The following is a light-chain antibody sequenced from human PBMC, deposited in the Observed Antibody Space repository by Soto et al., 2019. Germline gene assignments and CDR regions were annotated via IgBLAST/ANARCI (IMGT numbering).Light chain of an antibody. V-gene: IGKV1-5*01. CDR2: DAS. Sequence: IQMTQSPSTLSASVVYRVTITCRSSQSISSWLAWYHQKPGKAPKLLIYDASSLESGVPSRFSGSGSGTEFTLTISSLQPEDFATYYCQQYNSYSWKFGQGTKVDIK. CDR3: QQYNSYSWK. CDR1: QSISSW. J-gene: IGKJ1*01.